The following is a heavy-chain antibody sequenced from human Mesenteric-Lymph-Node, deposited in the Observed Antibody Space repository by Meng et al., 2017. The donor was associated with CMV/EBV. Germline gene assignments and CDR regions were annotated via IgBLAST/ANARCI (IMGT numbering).Heavy chain of an antibody. V-gene: IGHV5-51*01. D-gene: IGHD3-10*01. J-gene: IGHJ4*02. CDR3: ARHQAGSFDY. Sequence: GESLKISCKGFGYSFSNYRIAWVRQMPGKGLEWMGIIYPDDSDTRYSPSFQGQVTISADKSISTAYLQWSSLKASDTAMYYCARHQAGSFDYWGQGTLVTVSS. CDR1: GYSFSNYR. CDR2: IYPDDSDT.